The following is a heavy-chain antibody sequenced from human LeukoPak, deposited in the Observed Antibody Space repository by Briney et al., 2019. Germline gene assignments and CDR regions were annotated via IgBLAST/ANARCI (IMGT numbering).Heavy chain of an antibody. CDR1: GFTFSTYV. CDR2: ISGSGGST. D-gene: IGHD3-16*01. J-gene: IGHJ4*02. CDR3: AKGGNKEFDY. V-gene: IGHV3-23*01. Sequence: GGSLRLSCAASGFTFSTYVMSWVRQAPGKGLEWVSTISGSGGSTYYADSVKGRFTISRDNSKNTLYLRMNSLRAEDTAVYYCAKGGNKEFDYWGQGTLVTVSS.